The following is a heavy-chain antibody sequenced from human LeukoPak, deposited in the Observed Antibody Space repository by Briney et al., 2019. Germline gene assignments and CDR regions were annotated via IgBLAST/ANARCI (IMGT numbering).Heavy chain of an antibody. J-gene: IGHJ4*02. V-gene: IGHV3-21*01. CDR1: GFTFSSYS. D-gene: IGHD3-22*01. CDR3: ARGTALYYYDSSGYSNFDY. CDR2: ISSSSSYI. Sequence: PGGSLRLSCAASGFTFSSYSMNWVRQAPGKGLEWVSSISSSSSYIYYADSVKGRFTISRDNAKNSLYLQMNRLRAEDTAVYYCARGTALYYYDSSGYSNFDYWGQGTLVTVSS.